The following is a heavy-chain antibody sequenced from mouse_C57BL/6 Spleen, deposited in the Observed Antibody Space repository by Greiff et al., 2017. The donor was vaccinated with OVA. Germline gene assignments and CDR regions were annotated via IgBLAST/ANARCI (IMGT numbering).Heavy chain of an antibody. J-gene: IGHJ1*03. CDR3: TRYPITTVVARYFDV. CDR1: GYTFTSYW. D-gene: IGHD1-1*01. Sequence: EVQLQQSGTVLARPGASVKMSCKTSGYTFTSYWMHWVKQRPGQGLEWIGAIYPGNSDTSYNQKFKGKAKLTAVTSASTAYMELSSLTNEDSAVYYCTRYPITTVVARYFDVWGTGTTVTVSS. CDR2: IYPGNSDT. V-gene: IGHV1-5*01.